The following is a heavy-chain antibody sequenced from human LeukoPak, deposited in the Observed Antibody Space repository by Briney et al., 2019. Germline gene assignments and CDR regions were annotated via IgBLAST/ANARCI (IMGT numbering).Heavy chain of an antibody. CDR2: ISSSSSYI. CDR1: GFTFSSYS. CDR3: ARDRTEYYDYVWGSYYGIDY. V-gene: IGHV3-21*01. D-gene: IGHD3-16*01. Sequence: GGSLRLSCAASGFTFSSYSMNWVRQAPGKGLEWVSSISSSSSYIYYADSLKGRFTISRHNAKKSVYLEMNSLRAEDTAVYYCARDRTEYYDYVWGSYYGIDYWGQGTLVTVSS. J-gene: IGHJ4*02.